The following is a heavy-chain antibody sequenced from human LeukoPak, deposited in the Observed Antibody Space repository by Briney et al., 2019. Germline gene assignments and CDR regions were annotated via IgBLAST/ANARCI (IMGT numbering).Heavy chain of an antibody. J-gene: IGHJ4*02. V-gene: IGHV4-34*01. CDR2: INHSGST. CDR3: ARGHSY. CDR1: GGSFSGYY. Sequence: KPSETLSLTCAVYGGSFSGYYWSWIRQPPGKGLEWIGEINHSGSTNYNPSLKSRVTISVDTSQNQFSLKLSSVTAADTAVYYCARGHSYWGQGTLVTVSS.